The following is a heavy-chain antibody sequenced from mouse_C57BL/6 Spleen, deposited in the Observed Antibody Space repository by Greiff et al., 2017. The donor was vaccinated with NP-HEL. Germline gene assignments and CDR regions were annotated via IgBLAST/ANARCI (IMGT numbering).Heavy chain of an antibody. J-gene: IGHJ2*01. V-gene: IGHV1-80*01. CDR2: IYPGDGDT. CDR1: GYAFNSYW. D-gene: IGHD2-4*01. Sequence: QVQLQQSGAELVKPGASVKISCKASGYAFNSYWMNWVKQRPGKGLAWIGQIYPGDGDTNYNGKFKGKTTLTADNSSSTAYMQLSSLTSEDSAVYFCASLYYDYDVDYFDYWGQGTTLTVSS. CDR3: ASLYYDYDVDYFDY.